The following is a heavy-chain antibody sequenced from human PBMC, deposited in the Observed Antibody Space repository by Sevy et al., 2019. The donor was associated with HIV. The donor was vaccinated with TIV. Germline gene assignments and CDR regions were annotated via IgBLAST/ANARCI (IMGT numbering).Heavy chain of an antibody. CDR1: GFRFNIYA. V-gene: IGHV3-23*01. J-gene: IGHJ4*02. Sequence: GSLRLSCAASGFRFNIYAISWVRQAPGEGLEWVSGISGDSRRLHYADSVKGRFTISRDNSKNTLYLQMSSLRSEDTAVYYCTKERSSGWPFDYWGQGTLVTVSS. D-gene: IGHD6-19*01. CDR3: TKERSSGWPFDY. CDR2: ISGDSRRL.